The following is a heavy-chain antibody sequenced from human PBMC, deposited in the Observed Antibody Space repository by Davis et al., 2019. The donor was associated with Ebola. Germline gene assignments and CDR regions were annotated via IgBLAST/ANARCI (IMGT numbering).Heavy chain of an antibody. CDR1: GYSFTKYY. V-gene: IGHV1-46*01. J-gene: IGHJ3*02. CDR2: INPSGGIT. Sequence: ASVKVSCKASGYSFTKYYIHWVRQAPGQGLEWMGVINPSGGITTYAQKFQGRVTWTRDTSTTTVYMELSGLRSEDTAVYYCVSRTALRTVADHALDMWGHGTMVTVSS. D-gene: IGHD5-18*01. CDR3: VSRTALRTVADHALDM.